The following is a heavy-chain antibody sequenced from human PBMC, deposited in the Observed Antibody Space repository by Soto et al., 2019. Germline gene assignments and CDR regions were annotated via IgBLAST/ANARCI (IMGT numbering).Heavy chain of an antibody. Sequence: QVQLVQSGAEVKKPGSSVKVSCKASGGTFSSYDISWVRQAPGQGLEWMGGIIPIFGTANYAQKFQGRVTITADESTSTAYMELSSLRSEDTAVYYCARLYGSGSYYNGYYGMDVWGQGTTVTVSS. V-gene: IGHV1-69*01. CDR1: GGTFSSYD. D-gene: IGHD3-10*01. CDR3: ARLYGSGSYYNGYYGMDV. CDR2: IIPIFGTA. J-gene: IGHJ6*02.